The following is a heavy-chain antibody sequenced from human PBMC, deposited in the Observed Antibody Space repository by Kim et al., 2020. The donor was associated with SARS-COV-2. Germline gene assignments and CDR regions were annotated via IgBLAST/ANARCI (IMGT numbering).Heavy chain of an antibody. Sequence: SETLSLTCTVSGGSVSSGSYYWSWLRQPPGKGLEWIGYIYYSGSTNYNPSLQIQVTISVDTSTNQFSLKLSSVTAADTSAYYWATAPYSSCWYVCIYTHFYYWGQGALLTVSS. CDR3: ATAPYSSCWYVCIYTHFYY. V-gene: IGHV4-61*01. J-gene: IGHJ4*02. CDR1: GGSVSSGSYY. CDR2: IYYSGST. D-gene: IGHD6-13*01.